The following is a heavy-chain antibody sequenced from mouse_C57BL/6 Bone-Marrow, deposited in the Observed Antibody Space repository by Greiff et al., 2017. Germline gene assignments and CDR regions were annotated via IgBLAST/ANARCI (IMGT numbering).Heavy chain of an antibody. V-gene: IGHV1-18*01. CDR2: IIPNNGGT. CDR3: AFYSNCEGDY. CDR1: GYTFTDYN. Sequence: EVQLQQSGPELVKPGASVKIPCKASGYTFTDYNMDWVKQSHGKSLEWIGDIIPNNGGTPYNQKFKGKATLTVDKSTSTAYMELRSLTSEDTAVYYCAFYSNCEGDYGGQGTTLTVSS. D-gene: IGHD2-5*01. J-gene: IGHJ2*01.